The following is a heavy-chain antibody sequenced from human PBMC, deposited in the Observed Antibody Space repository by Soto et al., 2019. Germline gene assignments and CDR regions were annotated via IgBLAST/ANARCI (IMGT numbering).Heavy chain of an antibody. CDR3: AIFPSIVGAQDAFDI. CDR1: GYTFTSYY. J-gene: IGHJ3*02. Sequence: ASVKVSCKASGYTFTSYYMHWVRQAPGQGLEWMGIIDPSGGSTSYAQKFQGRVTMARDTSTSAVYMGLGSLRAEETAVYYCAIFPSIVGAQDAFDIWGQGTMVTVSS. D-gene: IGHD1-26*01. CDR2: IDPSGGST. V-gene: IGHV1-46*01.